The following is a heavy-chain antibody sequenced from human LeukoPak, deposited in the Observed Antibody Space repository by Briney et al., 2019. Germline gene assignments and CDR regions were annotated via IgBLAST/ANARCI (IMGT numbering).Heavy chain of an antibody. Sequence: VASVKVSCKASGYTFTSYDINWVRQATGQGLEWMGWMNPNSGNTGYAQKFQGRVTITRNTSISTDYMELSSLRSEDTAVYYCARGGITDYYYYYMDVWGKGTPVTVSS. CDR1: GYTFTSYD. J-gene: IGHJ6*03. V-gene: IGHV1-8*03. CDR3: ARGGITDYYYYYMDV. D-gene: IGHD3-3*01. CDR2: MNPNSGNT.